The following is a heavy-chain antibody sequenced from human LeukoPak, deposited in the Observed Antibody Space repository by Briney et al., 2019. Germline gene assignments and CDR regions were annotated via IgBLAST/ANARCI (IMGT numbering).Heavy chain of an antibody. V-gene: IGHV1-69*13. CDR1: EGTFSSYA. Sequence: GASVKVSCKASEGTFSSYAISWVRQAPGQGLGWMGGIIPIFGTANYAQKFQGRVTITADESTSTAYMELSSLRSEDTAVYYCARDLLYYDSSGPFDYWGQGTLVTVSS. CDR2: IIPIFGTA. CDR3: ARDLLYYDSSGPFDY. D-gene: IGHD3-22*01. J-gene: IGHJ4*02.